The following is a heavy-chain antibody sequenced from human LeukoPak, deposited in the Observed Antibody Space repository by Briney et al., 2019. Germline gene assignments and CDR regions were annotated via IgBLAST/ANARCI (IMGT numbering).Heavy chain of an antibody. CDR1: GGSFSGYY. CDR3: ARIAPVYYDFWSGYYTRFGY. J-gene: IGHJ4*02. D-gene: IGHD3-3*01. V-gene: IGHV4-34*01. CDR2: INHSGST. Sequence: SETLSLTHAVYGGSFSGYYWSWIRQPPGKGLEWIGEINHSGSTNYNPSLKSRVTISVDTSRNQFSLKLSSVTAADTAVYYCARIAPVYYDFWSGYYTRFGYWGQGTLVTVSS.